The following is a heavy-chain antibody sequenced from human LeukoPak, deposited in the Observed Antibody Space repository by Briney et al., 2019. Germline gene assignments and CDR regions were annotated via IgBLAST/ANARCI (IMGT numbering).Heavy chain of an antibody. CDR3: ARAGPGYSYGYTPFSFDS. V-gene: IGHV4-59*01. CDR2: IFYTGST. CDR1: GGSITNYY. D-gene: IGHD5-18*01. Sequence: SETLSLTCTASGGSITNYYWGWIRQPPGKGLEWIGYIFYTGSTKYNSSLESRVTISVDTSKNLFSLKLSSVTAADTAVYYCARAGPGYSYGYTPFSFDSWGQGTLVTVSS. J-gene: IGHJ4*01.